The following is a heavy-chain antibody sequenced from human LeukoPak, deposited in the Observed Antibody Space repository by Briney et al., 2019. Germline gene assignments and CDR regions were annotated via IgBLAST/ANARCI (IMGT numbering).Heavy chain of an antibody. Sequence: GGSLRLSCAASGFTFSSYALSWVRQAPGTGLEWVSSISGSGGNTYYADSVKGRFTISRDNSKNALYLQMNSLRAEDTALYYCAKGLYYDLLTGYFHWGQGTLVTVSS. CDR2: ISGSGGNT. J-gene: IGHJ4*02. V-gene: IGHV3-23*01. CDR1: GFTFSSYA. CDR3: AKGLYYDLLTGYFH. D-gene: IGHD3-9*01.